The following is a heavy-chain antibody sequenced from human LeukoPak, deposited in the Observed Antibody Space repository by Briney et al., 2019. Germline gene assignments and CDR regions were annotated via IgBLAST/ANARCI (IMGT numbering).Heavy chain of an antibody. J-gene: IGHJ5*02. D-gene: IGHD2-2*01. CDR3: AKESGSTHSYNWFDL. CDR2: ISDNGALT. Sequence: GGSLRLSCAASGFIFSNYAMTWVRQVPGKGLECVSGISDNGALTYYADSVKGRFTISRDNSKNTVYLLMSSLRAEDTAIYYCAKESGSTHSYNWFDLWGQGTLVTVSS. CDR1: GFIFSNYA. V-gene: IGHV3-23*01.